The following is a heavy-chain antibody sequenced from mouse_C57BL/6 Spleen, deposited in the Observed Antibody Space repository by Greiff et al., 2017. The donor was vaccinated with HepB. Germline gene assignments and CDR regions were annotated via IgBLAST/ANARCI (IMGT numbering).Heavy chain of an antibody. V-gene: IGHV6-3*01. Sequence: KLQESGGGLVQPGGSMKLSCVASGFTFSNYWMNWVRQSPEKGLEWVAQIRLKSDNYATHYAESVKGRFTISRDDSKSSVYLQMNNLRAEDTGIYYCTGYYYGSSPYWYFDVWGTGTTVTVSS. CDR1: GFTFSNYW. D-gene: IGHD1-1*01. CDR3: TGYYYGSSPYWYFDV. CDR2: IRLKSDNYAT. J-gene: IGHJ1*03.